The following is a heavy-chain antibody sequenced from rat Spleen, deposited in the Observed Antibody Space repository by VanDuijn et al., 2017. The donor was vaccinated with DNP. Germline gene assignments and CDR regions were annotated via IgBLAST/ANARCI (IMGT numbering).Heavy chain of an antibody. D-gene: IGHD1-3*01. CDR3: ATHGDYGSYAYAMDA. J-gene: IGHJ2*01. V-gene: IGHV5S10*01. Sequence: EVQLVESGGGLVQPGRSLKLSCAASGFTFSDYNMAWVRQAPKKGLEWVATIIYDGSRTYYRDPVKGRFTISRDNAKSTLYLQMDSLRSEDTATYYCATHGDYGSYAYAMDAWGQGVMVTVSS. CDR2: IIYDGSRT. CDR1: GFTFSDYN.